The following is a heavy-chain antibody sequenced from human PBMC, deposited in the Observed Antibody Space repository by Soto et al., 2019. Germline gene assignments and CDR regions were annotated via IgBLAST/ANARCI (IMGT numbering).Heavy chain of an antibody. CDR2: IIPIFGTA. J-gene: IGHJ3*02. CDR1: GGTFSSYA. Sequence: SVKVSCKASGGTFSSYAISWVRQAPGQGLEWMGGIIPIFGTANYAQKFQGRVTITADESTSTAYMELSSLRSEDTAVYYCARDFDSSGLDAFDICGQGPMVTV. CDR3: ARDFDSSGLDAFDI. V-gene: IGHV1-69*13. D-gene: IGHD3-22*01.